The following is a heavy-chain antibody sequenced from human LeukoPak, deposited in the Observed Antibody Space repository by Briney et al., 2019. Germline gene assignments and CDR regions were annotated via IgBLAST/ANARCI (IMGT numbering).Heavy chain of an antibody. CDR2: IYPGDSDT. J-gene: IGHJ4*02. CDR3: GRPVMYYYDNSGYYYLDY. V-gene: IGHV5-51*01. D-gene: IGHD3-22*01. CDR1: GTSFTSYW. Sequence: GASLKTSCKGSGTSFTSYWIGWVRQMPGKGLEWMGIIYPGDSDTRYSPSFQGQATISADKSISTAYLQWSSLKAADTAMYYCGRPVMYYYDNSGYYYLDYWGQGTLVTVSS.